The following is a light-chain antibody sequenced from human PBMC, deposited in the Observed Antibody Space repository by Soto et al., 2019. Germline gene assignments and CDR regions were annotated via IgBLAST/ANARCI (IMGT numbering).Light chain of an antibody. CDR2: GSS. CDR1: QSVYSTY. Sequence: EIVLTQSPGTLSLSPGDTATLSCRASQSVYSTYLAWYQHKVGQAPRLLIYGSSTRATGIPDRFSGSGSGTDFTLTIRRLEPEYFAVYYCQQYGSSPSTFGQGTKVEVK. V-gene: IGKV3-20*01. J-gene: IGKJ1*01. CDR3: QQYGSSPST.